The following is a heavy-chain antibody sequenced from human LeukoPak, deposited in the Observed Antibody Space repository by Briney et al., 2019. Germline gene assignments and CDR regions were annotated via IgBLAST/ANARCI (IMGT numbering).Heavy chain of an antibody. V-gene: IGHV3-23*01. Sequence: PGGSLRLSCAASGFTFSSYAMSWVRQAPGKGLEWVSAISGSGGSTYYADSVKGRFTISRDNSKNTLYLQMNSLRAEDTAVYYCVTYRNYDILTGYYSHDYWGQGTLVTVSS. CDR1: GFTFSSYA. CDR2: ISGSGGST. J-gene: IGHJ4*02. D-gene: IGHD3-9*01. CDR3: VTYRNYDILTGYYSHDY.